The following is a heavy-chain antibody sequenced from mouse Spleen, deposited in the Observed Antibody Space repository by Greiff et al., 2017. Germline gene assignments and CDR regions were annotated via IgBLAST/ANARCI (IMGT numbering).Heavy chain of an antibody. CDR2: ISSGSSTI. Sequence: EVKLMESGGGLVKPGGSLKLSCAASGFTFSDYGMHWVRQAPEKGLEWVAYISSGSSTIYYADTVKGRFTISRDNAKNTLFLQMTSLRSEDTAMYYCAREMGYYGSSRGHYWGQGTTLTVSS. V-gene: IGHV5-17*01. D-gene: IGHD1-1*01. CDR1: GFTFSDYG. CDR3: AREMGYYGSSRGHY. J-gene: IGHJ2*01.